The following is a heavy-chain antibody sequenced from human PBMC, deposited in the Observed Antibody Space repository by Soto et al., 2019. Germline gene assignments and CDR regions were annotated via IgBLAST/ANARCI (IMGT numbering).Heavy chain of an antibody. J-gene: IGHJ4*02. CDR2: VTHSGTA. CDR1: GGSINSGAFS. CDR3: ARVPKLRYFDWLSPSFDY. D-gene: IGHD3-9*01. V-gene: IGHV4-30-2*01. Sequence: SETLSLTCSVSGGSINSGAFSLSWIRQPPGKGLQWIGYVTHSGTAYSIPSLSGRLTLSVDSSQTQFSLKLTSVTAADSAVYYCARVPKLRYFDWLSPSFDYWGQGTLVTVSS.